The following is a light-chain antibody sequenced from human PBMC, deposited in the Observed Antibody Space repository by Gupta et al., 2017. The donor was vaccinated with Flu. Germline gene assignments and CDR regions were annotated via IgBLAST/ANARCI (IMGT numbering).Light chain of an antibody. V-gene: IGLV3-1*01. CDR1: KLGDKY. CDR3: QAGDISNEV. Sequence: SYERTQPPALSVSPGQTASITCSGDKLGDKYACWYQQKPGQHPLLVIYKDSKRPPAAPGRFSCSNSATTATLTMRGSQDWDEDDYYWQAGDISNEVFGGGTKLTVL. CDR2: KDS. J-gene: IGLJ2*01.